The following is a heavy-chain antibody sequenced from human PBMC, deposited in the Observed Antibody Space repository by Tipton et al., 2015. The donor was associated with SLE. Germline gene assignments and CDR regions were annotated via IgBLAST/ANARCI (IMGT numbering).Heavy chain of an antibody. V-gene: IGHV4-38-2*01. J-gene: IGHJ2*01. CDR3: AIRYYDFWSGNWYFDL. D-gene: IGHD3-3*01. CDR1: GFTVNGDY. Sequence: LRLSCAGSGFTVNGDYMTWVRQPPGKGLEWIGSIYYSGSTYYNPSLKSRVTISVDTSKNQFSLKLSSVTAADTAVYYCAIRYYDFWSGNWYFDLWGRGTLVTVSS. CDR2: IYYSGST.